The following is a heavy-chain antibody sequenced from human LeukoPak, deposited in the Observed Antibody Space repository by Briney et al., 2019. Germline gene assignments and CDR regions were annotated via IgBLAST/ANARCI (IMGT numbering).Heavy chain of an antibody. J-gene: IGHJ3*02. CDR3: AKTSRGFSFDAFDI. CDR1: GFTFSTYT. D-gene: IGHD5-18*01. V-gene: IGHV3-21*04. Sequence: GSLRLSCAASGFTFSTYTMNWVRQAPGKGLEWVSSISTSSTYIYYADSVKGRFTISRDNSKNTLYLQMNSLRAEDTAVYYCAKTSRGFSFDAFDIWGQGTMVTVSS. CDR2: ISTSSTYI.